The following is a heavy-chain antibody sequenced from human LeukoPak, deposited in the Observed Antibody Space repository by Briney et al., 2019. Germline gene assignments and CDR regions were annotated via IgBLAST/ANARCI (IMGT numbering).Heavy chain of an antibody. Sequence: PGGSLRLSCAAPGFTFSSNYISWVRQAPGKGLEWVSVIYSGGSTYYADSVKGRFTISRDNSKNTLYLQMNSLRAEDTAVYYCARDSPYYYDSSGYQIWGQGTLVTVSS. D-gene: IGHD3-22*01. CDR1: GFTFSSNY. CDR2: IYSGGST. J-gene: IGHJ4*02. CDR3: ARDSPYYYDSSGYQI. V-gene: IGHV3-53*01.